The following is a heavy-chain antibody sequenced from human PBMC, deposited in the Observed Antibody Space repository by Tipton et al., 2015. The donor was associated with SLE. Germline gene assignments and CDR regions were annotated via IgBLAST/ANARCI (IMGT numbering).Heavy chain of an antibody. CDR3: AGGGVATMGGYAVDI. V-gene: IGHV4-4*07. Sequence: TLSLTCIVSGASISSYYLSWIRQPAGKGLEWIGRMYITGNSKYNPSLRSRVSMSVDTSKNQFSLKLSSVTAADTGLYYCAGGGVATMGGYAVDIWGQGTMVTVSS. CDR1: GASISSYY. D-gene: IGHD3-16*01. CDR2: MYITGNS. J-gene: IGHJ3*02.